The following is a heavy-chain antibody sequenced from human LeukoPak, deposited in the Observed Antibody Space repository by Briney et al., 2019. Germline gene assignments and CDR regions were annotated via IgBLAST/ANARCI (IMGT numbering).Heavy chain of an antibody. Sequence: GGSPRLSCAASGFTFSSYGMHWVRQAPGKGLEWVAVISYDGSNKYYADSVKGRFTISRDNSKNTLYLQMNSLRAEDTAVYYCAKGPVGSGIDYWGQGTLVTVSS. D-gene: IGHD3-16*01. V-gene: IGHV3-30*18. CDR2: ISYDGSNK. CDR3: AKGPVGSGIDY. J-gene: IGHJ4*02. CDR1: GFTFSSYG.